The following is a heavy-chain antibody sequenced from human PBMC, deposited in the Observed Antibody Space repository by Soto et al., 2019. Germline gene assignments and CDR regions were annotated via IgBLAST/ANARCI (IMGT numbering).Heavy chain of an antibody. CDR1: GFTFTTYA. Sequence: GGSLRLSCAASGFTFTTYAMHWVRQAPGKGLEWLAVISYDGGAKYYADSVKGRFTISRDNSKNTLYLQMNSLRADDTAIYYCASVDYGAYIPHFDYWGQGTLVTVSS. J-gene: IGHJ4*02. CDR2: ISYDGGAK. D-gene: IGHD4-17*01. V-gene: IGHV3-30*04. CDR3: ASVDYGAYIPHFDY.